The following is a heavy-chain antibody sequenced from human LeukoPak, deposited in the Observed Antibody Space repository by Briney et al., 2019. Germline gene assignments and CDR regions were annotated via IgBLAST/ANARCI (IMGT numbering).Heavy chain of an antibody. D-gene: IGHD3-22*01. Sequence: GGSLRLSCAASGFTVSSNYMSWVRQAPGKGLEWVSGINWNGGSTGYADSVKGRFTISRDNAKNSLYLQMNSLRAEDTALYYCARDTSPNYYDSGDYYYYYMDVWGKGTTVTVSS. V-gene: IGHV3-20*04. CDR2: INWNGGST. CDR3: ARDTSPNYYDSGDYYYYYMDV. CDR1: GFTVSSNY. J-gene: IGHJ6*03.